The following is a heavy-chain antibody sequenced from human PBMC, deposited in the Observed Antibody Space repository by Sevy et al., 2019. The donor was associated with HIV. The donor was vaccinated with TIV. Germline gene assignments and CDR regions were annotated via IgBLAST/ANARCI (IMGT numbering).Heavy chain of an antibody. CDR2: ISSSSSYT. CDR3: ARVNYYDSSGYYDY. J-gene: IGHJ4*02. D-gene: IGHD3-22*01. Sequence: GGSRRLSCAASGFTFSDYYMSWIRQAPGKGLEWVSYISSSSSYTNYADSVKGRFTISRDNAKNSLYLQMNSLRAEDTAVYYCARVNYYDSSGYYDYWGQGTLVTVSS. CDR1: GFTFSDYY. V-gene: IGHV3-11*06.